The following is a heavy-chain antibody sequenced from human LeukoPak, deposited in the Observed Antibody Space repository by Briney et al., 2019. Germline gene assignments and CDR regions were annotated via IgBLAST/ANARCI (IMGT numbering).Heavy chain of an antibody. D-gene: IGHD3-10*01. CDR2: MGWNSGSI. J-gene: IGHJ6*03. V-gene: IGHV3-9*01. CDR1: GFTLDDYA. CDR3: AKEGGVYYGSGSYYNSHYMDV. Sequence: PGGSLRLSCAASGFTLDDYAMHWVRQAPGKGLEWVSGMGWNSGSIAYADSVKGRFTISRDNAKNSLYLQMNSLRAEDTAFYYCAKEGGVYYGSGSYYNSHYMDVWGKGTTVTISS.